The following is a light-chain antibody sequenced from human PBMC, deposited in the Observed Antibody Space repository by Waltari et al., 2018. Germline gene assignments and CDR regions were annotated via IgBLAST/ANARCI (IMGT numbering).Light chain of an antibody. CDR1: QSLLHSNGYNF. V-gene: IGKV2-28*01. J-gene: IGKJ2*01. CDR2: LGS. Sequence: DIVITQSPLSLPVTPGEPASILCRSSQSLLHSNGYNFLDWYLQKPGQSPQLLIYLGSNRASGVPDRFSGSGSGTDFTLKISRVEAEDAGFYYCMQALQAPRTFGQGTKLEI. CDR3: MQALQAPRT.